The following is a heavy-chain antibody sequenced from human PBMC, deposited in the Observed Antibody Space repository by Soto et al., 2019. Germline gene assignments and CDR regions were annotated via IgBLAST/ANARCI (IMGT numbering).Heavy chain of an antibody. CDR3: STVPYCGGDCPFDFDY. J-gene: IGHJ4*02. Sequence: SVSNAWMNWVRQAPGKGLEWVGRIKNKSDGGTTDYAAPVKGRFTISRDDSKNTLYLQMNSLKTEDTAVYYCSTVPYCGGDCPFDFDYWGQGTLVTVSS. V-gene: IGHV3-15*07. CDR1: SVSNAW. D-gene: IGHD2-21*02. CDR2: IKNKSDGGTT.